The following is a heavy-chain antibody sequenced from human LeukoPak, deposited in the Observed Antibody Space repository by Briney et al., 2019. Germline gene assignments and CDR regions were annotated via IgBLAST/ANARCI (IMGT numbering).Heavy chain of an antibody. V-gene: IGHV4-59*01. J-gene: IGHJ6*02. CDR2: IYYSGST. Sequence: SETLSLTCIVSGGSISSYYWSWIRQPPGKGLGWIGYIYYSGSTNCNPSLKSRVTIAVDTSKNQFSLKLSSVTAADTAVYYCARQLPRDYYYGMDVWGQGTTVTVSS. CDR3: ARQLPRDYYYGMDV. CDR1: GGSISSYY. D-gene: IGHD1-7*01.